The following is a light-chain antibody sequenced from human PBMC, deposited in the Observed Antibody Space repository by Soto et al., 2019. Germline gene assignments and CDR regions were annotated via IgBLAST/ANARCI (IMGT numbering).Light chain of an antibody. Sequence: QSVLTQPPSVSGAPGQRVTISCTGTSSNIGIGYDVHWYQQLPGTAPKVLIHGNSVRPSGVPDRFSASKSGTSASLAITGLQAEDEADYYCQSYDSSLGGSVVFGGGTKVTVL. J-gene: IGLJ2*01. CDR3: QSYDSSLGGSVV. CDR2: GNS. V-gene: IGLV1-40*01. CDR1: SSNIGIGYD.